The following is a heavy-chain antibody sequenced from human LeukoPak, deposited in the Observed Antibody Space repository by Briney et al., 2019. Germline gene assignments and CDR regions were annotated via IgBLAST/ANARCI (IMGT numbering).Heavy chain of an antibody. CDR3: ATHRSSFNYYDSLATGGKDAFDI. J-gene: IGHJ3*02. CDR1: GFAFNSYG. Sequence: GGSLRLSCAASGFAFNSYGMHWVRQAPGKGLEWVAFIRYDGNNNDYADSVKGRFIISRDNSKNMLFLQMNSLRPEDTAVYYCATHRSSFNYYDSLATGGKDAFDIWGQGTMVTVSS. D-gene: IGHD3-22*01. CDR2: IRYDGNNN. V-gene: IGHV3-30*02.